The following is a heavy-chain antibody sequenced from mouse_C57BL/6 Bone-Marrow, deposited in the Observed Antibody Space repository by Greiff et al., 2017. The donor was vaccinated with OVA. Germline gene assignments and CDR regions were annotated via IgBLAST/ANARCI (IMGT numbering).Heavy chain of an antibody. CDR3: ARSGDYDY. Sequence: QVQLQQSGPELVKPGASVKISCKASGYAFSSSWMNWVKLRPGKGLEWIGRIYPGDGDTNYNGKFKGKATLTADKSSSTAYMQLSSLTSEDSAVYFCARSGDYDYWGQGTTLTVSS. V-gene: IGHV1-82*01. D-gene: IGHD2-4*01. J-gene: IGHJ2*01. CDR1: GYAFSSSW. CDR2: IYPGDGDT.